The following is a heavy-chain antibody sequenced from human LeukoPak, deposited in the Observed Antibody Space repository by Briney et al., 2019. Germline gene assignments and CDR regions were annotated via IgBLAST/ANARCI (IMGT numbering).Heavy chain of an antibody. CDR2: MNPNSGNT. CDR3: ARGLSQLLVV. Sequence: ASVRVSCKASGYTFTSYDISWVRQATGQGLEWMGWMNPNSGNTGYAQKFQGRVTITRNTSISTAYMELSSLRSEDTAVYYCARGLSQLLVVWGQGTLVTVSS. D-gene: IGHD2-2*01. V-gene: IGHV1-8*03. J-gene: IGHJ4*02. CDR1: GYTFTSYD.